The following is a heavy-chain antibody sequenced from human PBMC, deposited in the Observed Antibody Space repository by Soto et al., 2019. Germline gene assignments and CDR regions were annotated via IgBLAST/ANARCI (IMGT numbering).Heavy chain of an antibody. D-gene: IGHD3-22*01. CDR1: GGSISSYY. CDR3: ARDSDYYYDSRGYYYGWFDT. CDR2: IYTSGST. V-gene: IGHV4-4*07. Sequence: SETLSPTCTVSGGSISSYYWSWIRQPAGKGLEWIGRIYTSGSTNYNPSLKSRVTMSVDTSKNQFSLKLSSVTAADTAVYYCARDSDYYYDSRGYYYGWFDTWGQGTLVTVSS. J-gene: IGHJ5*02.